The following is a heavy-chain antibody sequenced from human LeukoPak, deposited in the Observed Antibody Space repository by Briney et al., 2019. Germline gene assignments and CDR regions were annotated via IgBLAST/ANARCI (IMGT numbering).Heavy chain of an antibody. CDR3: ARFSYSGYDYPGDY. CDR1: GYSISIGYY. D-gene: IGHD5-12*01. CDR2: IYHSGST. J-gene: IGHJ4*02. V-gene: IGHV4-38-2*02. Sequence: SETLSLTCTVSGYSISIGYYWGWIRQPPGKGLEWIGSIYHSGSTYYNPSLKSRVTLSVDKSKNQFSLKLSSVTAADTAVYYCARFSYSGYDYPGDYWGQGTLVTVSS.